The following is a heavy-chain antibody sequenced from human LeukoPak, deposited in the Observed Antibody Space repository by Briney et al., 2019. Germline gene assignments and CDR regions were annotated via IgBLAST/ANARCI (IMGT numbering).Heavy chain of an antibody. V-gene: IGHV1-8*02. CDR1: GYTFTGYY. CDR3: ARGSTDDFWSGYYKYYFDY. CDR2: MNPNSGNT. D-gene: IGHD3-3*01. J-gene: IGHJ4*02. Sequence: ASVKVSCKASGYTFTGYYMHWVRQATGQGLEWMGWMNPNSGNTGYAQKFQGRVTMTRNTSISTAYMELSSLRSEDTAVYYCARGSTDDFWSGYYKYYFDYWGQGTLVTVSS.